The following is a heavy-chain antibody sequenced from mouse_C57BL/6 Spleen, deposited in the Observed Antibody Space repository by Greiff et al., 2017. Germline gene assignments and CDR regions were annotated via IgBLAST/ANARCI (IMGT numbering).Heavy chain of an antibody. Sequence: EVQLQQSGPELVKPGASVKMSCKASGYTFTDYNMHWVKQSHGKSLEWIGYINPNNGGTSYNQKFKGKATLTVNKSYSTAYMELRSLTSEDSAVYYCAPNYYGSSYGYAMDYWGQGTSVTVAS. V-gene: IGHV1-22*01. CDR2: INPNNGGT. CDR1: GYTFTDYN. D-gene: IGHD1-1*01. CDR3: APNYYGSSYGYAMDY. J-gene: IGHJ4*01.